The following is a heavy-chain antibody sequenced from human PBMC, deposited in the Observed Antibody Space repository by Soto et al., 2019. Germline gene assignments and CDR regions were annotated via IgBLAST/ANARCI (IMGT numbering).Heavy chain of an antibody. CDR3: ARYFRGSRRYFFDY. CDR1: GFTFSSSF. J-gene: IGHJ4*02. V-gene: IGHV3-7*03. Sequence: GGSLRLSCAASGFTFSSSFMGWVRQAPGKGLEWVANINQDGGGTYYVDSVQGRFTISRDNAKDSLFLQLNSLRGEDTAVYYCARYFRGSRRYFFDYWGQGTLVTVSS. CDR2: INQDGGGT. D-gene: IGHD6-19*01.